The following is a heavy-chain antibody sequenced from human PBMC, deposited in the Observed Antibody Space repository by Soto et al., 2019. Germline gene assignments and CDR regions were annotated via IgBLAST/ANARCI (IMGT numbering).Heavy chain of an antibody. Sequence: TLSLSWAVSGGSISSSGYYWTWIRQHPGKVLEWIGYIYYSGITYYNPSLKSRVTISVDTSKNQFSLKLSSVTEADTAVYYCARGGYYDSSGYYQPTPLDWGQGTLVTVSS. J-gene: IGHJ4*02. CDR3: ARGGYYDSSGYYQPTPLD. D-gene: IGHD3-22*01. V-gene: IGHV4-31*11. CDR2: IYYSGIT. CDR1: GGSISSSGYY.